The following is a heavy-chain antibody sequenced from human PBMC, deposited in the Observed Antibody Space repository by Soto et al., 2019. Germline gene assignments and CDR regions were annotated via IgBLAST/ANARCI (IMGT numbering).Heavy chain of an antibody. J-gene: IGHJ3*02. D-gene: IGHD3-3*01. CDR2: ISTYNGNT. CDR3: ARESIDVLRFLEWLSRYDAFDI. Sequence: GASVKVSCKASGYTFTKYGISWARQAPGQGLEWMGWISTYNGNTKYAQNLQGRVTLTTDTSTSTAYMEMRSLRSDDTAVYYCARESIDVLRFLEWLSRYDAFDISGQGTMVTVSS. V-gene: IGHV1-18*01. CDR1: GYTFTKYG.